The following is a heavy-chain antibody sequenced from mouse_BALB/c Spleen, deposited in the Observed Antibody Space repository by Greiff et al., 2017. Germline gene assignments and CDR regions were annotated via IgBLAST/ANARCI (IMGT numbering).Heavy chain of an antibody. CDR2: ISNGGGST. D-gene: IGHD1-1*01. J-gene: IGHJ4*01. CDR1: GFTFSSYT. Sequence: EVKVVESGGGLVQPGGSLKLPCAASGFTFSSYTMSWVRQTPEKRLEWVAYISNGGGSTYYPDTVKGRFTISRDNAKNTLYLQMSSLKSEDTAMYYCARELGGSSYVPLAMDYWGQGTSVTVSS. CDR3: ARELGGSSYVPLAMDY. V-gene: IGHV5-12-2*01.